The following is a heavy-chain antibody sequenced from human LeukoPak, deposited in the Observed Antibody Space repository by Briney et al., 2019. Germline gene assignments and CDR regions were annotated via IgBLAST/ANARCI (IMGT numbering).Heavy chain of an antibody. CDR3: ARDGRPAGTTRGGMDDAFDI. CDR2: IYYSGST. J-gene: IGHJ3*02. CDR1: GGSISSGDYY. D-gene: IGHD1-1*01. V-gene: IGHV4-30-4*01. Sequence: RPSETLSLTCTVSGGSISSGDYYWSWIRQPPGKGLEWIGYIYYSGSTYYNPSLKSRVTISVDTSKNQFSLKLSSVTAADTAVYYCARDGRPAGTTRGGMDDAFDIWGQGTMVTVSS.